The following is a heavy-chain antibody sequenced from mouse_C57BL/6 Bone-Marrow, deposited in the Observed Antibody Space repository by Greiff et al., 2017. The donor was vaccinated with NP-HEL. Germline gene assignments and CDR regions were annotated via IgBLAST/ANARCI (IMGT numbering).Heavy chain of an antibody. V-gene: IGHV1-81*01. CDR3: AKLMITTVVAPFAY. D-gene: IGHD1-1*01. CDR1: GYTFTSYG. Sequence: QVQLQQSGAELARPGASVKLSCKASGYTFTSYGISWVKQRTGQGLEWIGEIYPRSGNTYYNEKFKGKATLTADKSSSTAYMGLRSLTSEESAVYFCAKLMITTVVAPFAYWGKGTQVTVDA. CDR2: IYPRSGNT. J-gene: IGHJ3*01.